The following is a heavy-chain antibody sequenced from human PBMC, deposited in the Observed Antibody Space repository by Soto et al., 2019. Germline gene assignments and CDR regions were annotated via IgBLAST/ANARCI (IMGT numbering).Heavy chain of an antibody. CDR3: ARSILTMVRGVIGWFDP. CDR1: GFTFSSYG. Sequence: QVQLVESGGGVVQPGRSLRLSCAASGFTFSSYGMHWVRQAPGKGLEWVAVIWYDGSNKYYADSVKGRFTISRDNSKNTLYLQMNSLRAEDTAVYYCARSILTMVRGVIGWFDPWGQGTLVTVSS. CDR2: IWYDGSNK. D-gene: IGHD3-10*01. J-gene: IGHJ5*02. V-gene: IGHV3-33*01.